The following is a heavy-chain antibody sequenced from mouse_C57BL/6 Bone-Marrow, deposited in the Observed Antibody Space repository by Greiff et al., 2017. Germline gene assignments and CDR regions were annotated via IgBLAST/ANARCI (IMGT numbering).Heavy chain of an antibody. Sequence: EVQRVESGGGLVKPGGSLKLSCAASGFTFSDYGMHWVRQAPEKGLEWVAYISSGSSTIYYADTVKGRFTISRDNAKNTLFLQMTSLRSEDTAMYDCASPYYYAMDYWGQGTSVTVSS. CDR3: ASPYYYAMDY. J-gene: IGHJ4*01. CDR1: GFTFSDYG. V-gene: IGHV5-17*01. CDR2: ISSGSSTI.